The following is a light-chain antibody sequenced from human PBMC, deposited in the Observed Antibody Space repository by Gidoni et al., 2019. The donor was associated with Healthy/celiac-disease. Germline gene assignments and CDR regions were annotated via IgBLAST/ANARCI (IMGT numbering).Light chain of an antibody. CDR3: QQYNNWLALT. V-gene: IGKV3-15*01. CDR1: QSVSSN. J-gene: IGKJ4*01. CDR2: GAS. Sequence: DIVMTQSPATLSVSPGERATLSCRASQSVSSNLAWYQQKPGQAPRLLLYGASTRATGIPARFSGSGSGTEFTLTISSLQSEDFAVYYCQQYNNWLALTFGGGTKVEIK.